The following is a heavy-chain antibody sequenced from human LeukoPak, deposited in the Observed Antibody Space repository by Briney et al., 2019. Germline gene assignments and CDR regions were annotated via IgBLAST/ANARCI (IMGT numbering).Heavy chain of an antibody. J-gene: IGHJ4*02. CDR3: ASGTYYYFDY. CDR1: GGSISSYY. Sequence: PSETLSLTCSVSGGSISSYYWSWIRQPPGKGLEWIGYVHYSGDTNYSPSFKSRATISVDTSKNQFSLKLSSVIAADTAVYYCASGTYYYFDYWGQGTLVTVSS. CDR2: VHYSGDT. D-gene: IGHD1-26*01. V-gene: IGHV4-59*08.